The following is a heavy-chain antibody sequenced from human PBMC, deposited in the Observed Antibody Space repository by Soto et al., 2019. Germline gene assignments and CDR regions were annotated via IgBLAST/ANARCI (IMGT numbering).Heavy chain of an antibody. Sequence: QVQLVESGGGVVQPGRSLRLSCVASGFTFSDDAMHWVRQAPGKGLEWVAVISSVGRNKYYAEYVKGRFAISRDNSQNTLYLQMNSLRPEDTAVFYCARDVAVTGSWYFDLWGRGTLVTVSS. CDR2: ISSVGRNK. CDR3: ARDVAVTGSWYFDL. V-gene: IGHV3-30*09. D-gene: IGHD6-19*01. J-gene: IGHJ2*01. CDR1: GFTFSDDA.